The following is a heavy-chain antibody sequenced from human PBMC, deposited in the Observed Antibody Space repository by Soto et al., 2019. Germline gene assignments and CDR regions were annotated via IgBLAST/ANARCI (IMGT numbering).Heavy chain of an antibody. V-gene: IGHV1-69*02. CDR3: ASELLHSPGGFDI. D-gene: IGHD2-21*02. J-gene: IGHJ3*02. CDR2: IIPILGIA. CDR1: GGTFSSYT. Sequence: ASVKVSCKASGGTFSSYTISWVRQAPGQGLEWMGRIIPILGIANYAQKFQGRVTITADKSTSTAYMELSSLRSEDTAVYYCASELLHSPGGFDIWGQGTMVTVSS.